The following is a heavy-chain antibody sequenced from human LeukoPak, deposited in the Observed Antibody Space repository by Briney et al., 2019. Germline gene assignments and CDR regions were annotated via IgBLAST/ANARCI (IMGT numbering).Heavy chain of an antibody. J-gene: IGHJ4*02. D-gene: IGHD3-9*01. CDR3: AREVSDYDILTGWIDH. CDR2: IYTSGTT. CDR1: GVSIRSGSYY. Sequence: PSETLSLTCTVSGVSIRSGSYYWSWIRQPAGKGLEWIGRIYTSGTTNYNPSLKSRVTISVGTSKSQFSLKLSSVTAADTAVYYCAREVSDYDILTGWIDHWGQGALVSVSS. V-gene: IGHV4-61*02.